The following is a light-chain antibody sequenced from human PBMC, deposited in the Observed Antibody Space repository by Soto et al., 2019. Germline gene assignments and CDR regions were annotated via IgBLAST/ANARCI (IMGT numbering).Light chain of an antibody. CDR2: DVT. J-gene: IGLJ1*01. CDR1: SSDVGAYNY. CDR3: SSYTSSSTLGV. V-gene: IGLV2-14*01. Sequence: SALTQPASVSGSPGQSITISCTGTSSDVGAYNYVSWYQQHPGRAPKLMIYDVTNRPSGVSNRFSGSKSGNTASLTISGLQAEDEADYYCSSYTSSSTLGVFGTGTKLTVL.